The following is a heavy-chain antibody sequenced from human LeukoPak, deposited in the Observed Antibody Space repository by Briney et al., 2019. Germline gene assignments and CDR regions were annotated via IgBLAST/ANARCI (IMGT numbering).Heavy chain of an antibody. Sequence: SETLSLNCTVSGGSISSSSYYWGWIRQPPGKGLEWIGSIYYSGSTYYNPSLKSRVTISVDTSKNQFSLKLSSVTAADTAVYYCARPGFYYDSSGSHDAFDIWGQGTMVTVSS. D-gene: IGHD3-22*01. V-gene: IGHV4-39*01. CDR1: GGSISSSSYY. J-gene: IGHJ3*02. CDR3: ARPGFYYDSSGSHDAFDI. CDR2: IYYSGST.